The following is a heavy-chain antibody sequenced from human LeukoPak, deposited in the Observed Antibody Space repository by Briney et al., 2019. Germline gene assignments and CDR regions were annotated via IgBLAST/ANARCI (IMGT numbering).Heavy chain of an antibody. Sequence: GGSLRLSCAASGFTFSSYSMNWVRQAPGKGLEWVSSISSSSSYIYYADSVRGRFTISRDNAKDSLYLQMNSLRAEDTAVYYCARGPACWRWTPTCPIYFDYWGQGTLVTVSS. V-gene: IGHV3-21*01. D-gene: IGHD3-3*01. J-gene: IGHJ4*02. CDR1: GFTFSSYS. CDR2: ISSSSSYI. CDR3: ARGPACWRWTPTCPIYFDY.